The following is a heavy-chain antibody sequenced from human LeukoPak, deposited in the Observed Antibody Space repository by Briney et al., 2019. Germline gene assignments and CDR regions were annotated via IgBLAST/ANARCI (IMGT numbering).Heavy chain of an antibody. V-gene: IGHV3-7*01. Sequence: GGSLRLSCAPSGLTFSSYWMSWVRQAPGKGLEWVANIKQDGSEKYYVDSVKGRFTISRDNAKNSLYLQMNSLRAEDTAVYYCAGPGYSSGWGAFDIWGQGTMVTVSS. CDR1: GLTFSSYW. CDR3: AGPGYSSGWGAFDI. J-gene: IGHJ3*02. CDR2: IKQDGSEK. D-gene: IGHD6-19*01.